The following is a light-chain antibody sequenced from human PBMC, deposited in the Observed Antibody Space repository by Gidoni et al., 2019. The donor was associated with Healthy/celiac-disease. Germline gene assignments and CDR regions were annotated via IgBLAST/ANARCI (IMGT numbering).Light chain of an antibody. V-gene: IGKV3-20*01. CDR3: QQYGSSSPST. Sequence: EIVLPLSPGTLSLSTGESATRSCRASQRVSIMYLVWYQQKTGQAPRHLIYGASSRATGIPDRFSGRESGTDFTLTISRLEAEDCSGYYCQQYGSSSPSTFGQGTRLEIK. J-gene: IGKJ5*01. CDR1: QRVSIMY. CDR2: GAS.